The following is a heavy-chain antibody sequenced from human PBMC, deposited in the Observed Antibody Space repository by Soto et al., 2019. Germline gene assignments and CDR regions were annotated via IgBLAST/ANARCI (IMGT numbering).Heavy chain of an antibody. D-gene: IGHD3-3*01. Sequence: SQTRSLTYAISGDSGSSNRAAWSWIRQSPSRGLEWLGRTYYRSKWYNDYAVSVKSRININPDTSKNQFSLQLNSVTPEDTAVYYCVRARSGYIDSWGQGTQVTVSS. CDR1: GDSGSSNRAA. CDR2: TYYRSKWYN. V-gene: IGHV6-1*01. J-gene: IGHJ4*02. CDR3: VRARSGYIDS.